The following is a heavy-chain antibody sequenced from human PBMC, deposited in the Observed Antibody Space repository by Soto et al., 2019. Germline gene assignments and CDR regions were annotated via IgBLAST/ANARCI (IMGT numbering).Heavy chain of an antibody. CDR1: GYTFTSYY. CDR2: INPSGGST. J-gene: IGHJ4*02. D-gene: IGHD3-3*01. V-gene: IGHV1-46*03. CDR3: ARDQLMLFGVVIIPVNEWTAFDY. Sequence: ASVKVSCKASGYTFTSYYMHWVRQAPGQGLEWMGIINPSGGSTSYAQKFQGRVTMTRDTSTSTVYMELSSLRSEDTAVYYCARDQLMLFGVVIIPVNEWTAFDYWGQGTLVTVSS.